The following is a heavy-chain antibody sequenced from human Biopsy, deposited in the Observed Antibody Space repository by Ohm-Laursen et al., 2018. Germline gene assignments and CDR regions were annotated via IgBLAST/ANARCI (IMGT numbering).Heavy chain of an antibody. J-gene: IGHJ3*02. Sequence: SLSLSCAPSGFTFRSYGMHWVRQAPPKGLEWVAFLWYDGFNRYYADSVKGRFTISRDNYKNTQDLQMNSLRAEDTAVYYCATSTMVRSSGHAFDIWGQGTVVTVS. CDR1: GFTFRSYG. V-gene: IGHV3-33*01. D-gene: IGHD3-10*01. CDR3: ATSTMVRSSGHAFDI. CDR2: LWYDGFNR.